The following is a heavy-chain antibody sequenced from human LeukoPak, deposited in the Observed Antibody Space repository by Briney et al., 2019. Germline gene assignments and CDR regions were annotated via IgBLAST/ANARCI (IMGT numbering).Heavy chain of an antibody. CDR3: ARDLLGAAAGTVGWFDP. J-gene: IGHJ5*02. D-gene: IGHD6-13*01. Sequence: SETLSLTCTVSGGSISSSSYYWGWIRQPPGKGLEWIGSIYYSGSTYYNPSLKSRVTISVDTSKNQFSLKLSSVTAADTAVYYCARDLLGAAAGTVGWFDPWGQGTLVTVSS. CDR1: GGSISSSSYY. V-gene: IGHV4-39*07. CDR2: IYYSGST.